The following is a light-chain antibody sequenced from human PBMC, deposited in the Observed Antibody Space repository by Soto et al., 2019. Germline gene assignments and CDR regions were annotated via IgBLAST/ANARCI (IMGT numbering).Light chain of an antibody. CDR3: LLWYSAARAWV. V-gene: IGLV7-43*01. J-gene: IGLJ3*02. Sequence: QTVVTQEPSLTVSPGGTVTLTCASSTGAVTSGNYPNWFQQKPGQAPRTLIYGANNKHSWTPARFSGSLLGGKAALTLSGVRPEDEADYSCLLWYSAARAWVFGRGTKLTVL. CDR2: GAN. CDR1: TGAVTSGNY.